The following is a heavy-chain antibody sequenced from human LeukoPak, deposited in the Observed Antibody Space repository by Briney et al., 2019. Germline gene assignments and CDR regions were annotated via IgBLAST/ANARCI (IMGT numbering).Heavy chain of an antibody. CDR3: VRHRSYSSTSCYGAFDI. J-gene: IGHJ3*02. CDR2: SRNKANSYTT. CDR1: RFTLSDHF. Sequence: GGSLRLSCAVSRFTLSDHFLDWVRQAPGKGLEWVGRSRNKANSYTTDYAASVKGRFTFSRDDSKNSVFLQMNSLKTEDSDDYDIVRHRSYSSTSCYGAFDIWGQGTMVTVSS. V-gene: IGHV3-72*01. D-gene: IGHD2-2*01.